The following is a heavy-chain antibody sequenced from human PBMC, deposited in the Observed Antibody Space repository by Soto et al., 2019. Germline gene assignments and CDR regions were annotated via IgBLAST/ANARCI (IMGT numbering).Heavy chain of an antibody. J-gene: IGHJ3*02. CDR3: ARRSYYYDSSGMGGYAFDI. Sequence: SETLSLTCTVSGGSISSSNWWSWVRQPPGKGLEWIGEIYHSGSTNYNPSLKSRVTISVDTSKNQFSLKLSSVTAADTAVYYCARRSYYYDSSGMGGYAFDIWGQGTMVTVSS. V-gene: IGHV4-4*02. D-gene: IGHD3-22*01. CDR1: GGSISSSNW. CDR2: IYHSGST.